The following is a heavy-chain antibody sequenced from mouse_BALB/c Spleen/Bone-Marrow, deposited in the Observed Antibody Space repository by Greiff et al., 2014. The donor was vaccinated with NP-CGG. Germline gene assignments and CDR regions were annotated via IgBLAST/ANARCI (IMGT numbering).Heavy chain of an antibody. CDR2: IWSGGST. J-gene: IGHJ1*01. CDR1: GFSLTTYG. V-gene: IGHV2-2*02. D-gene: IGHD1-1*01. CDR3: ARISYGSRRDWYSDV. Sequence: VQLQESGPGLVQPSQSLSITCTVSGFSLTTYGVHWVRQSPGKGLEWLGVIWSGGSTDYNAAFISRQSISKDNSKNQVFFKMNSLQANDTAIYYCARISYGSRRDWYSDVWGAGTTVTVSS.